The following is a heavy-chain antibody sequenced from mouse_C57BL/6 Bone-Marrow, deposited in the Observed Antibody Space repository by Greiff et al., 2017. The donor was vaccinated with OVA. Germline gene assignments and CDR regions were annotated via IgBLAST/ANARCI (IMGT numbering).Heavy chain of an antibody. CDR2: ISNGGGST. J-gene: IGHJ3*01. CDR3: ARHNGGFAY. CDR1: GFTFSDYY. Sequence: EVKLVESGGGLVQPGGSLKLSCAASGFTFSDYYMYWVRQTPEKRLEWVAYISNGGGSTYYPDTVKGRFTISRDNAKNTLYLQMSRLKSEDTAMYYCARHNGGFAYWGQGTLVTVSA. V-gene: IGHV5-12*01.